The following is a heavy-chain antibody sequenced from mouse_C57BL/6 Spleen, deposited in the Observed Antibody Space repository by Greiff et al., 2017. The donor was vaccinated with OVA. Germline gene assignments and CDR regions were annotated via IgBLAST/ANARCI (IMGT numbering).Heavy chain of an antibody. CDR3: ARDDGYLDY. D-gene: IGHD2-3*01. CDR1: GYTFTSYW. CDR2: IDPSDSET. V-gene: IGHV1-52*01. J-gene: IGHJ2*01. Sequence: QVHVKQPGAELVRPGSSVKLSCKASGYTFTSYWMHWVKQRPIQGLEWIGNIDPSDSETHYNQKFKDKATLTVDKSSSTAYMQLSSLTSEDSAVYYCARDDGYLDYWGQGATLTVSS.